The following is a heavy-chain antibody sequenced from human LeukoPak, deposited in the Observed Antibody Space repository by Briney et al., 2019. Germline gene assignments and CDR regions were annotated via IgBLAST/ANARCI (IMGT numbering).Heavy chain of an antibody. V-gene: IGHV3-30*04. CDR1: GFTFSSYA. D-gene: IGHD2-21*01. J-gene: IGHJ4*02. Sequence: GGSLRLSCAASGFTFSSYAMHWVRQAPGKGLEWVAVISYDGSNKYYADSVKGRFTISRDNSKNTLYLQMNSLRAEDTAVYYCARGIALDYWGQGTLVTVSS. CDR3: ARGIALDY. CDR2: ISYDGSNK.